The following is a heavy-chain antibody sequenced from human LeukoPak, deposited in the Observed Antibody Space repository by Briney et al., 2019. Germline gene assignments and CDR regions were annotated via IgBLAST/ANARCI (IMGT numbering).Heavy chain of an antibody. Sequence: SETLSLTCTVSGGSISSSSYYWSWIRQPPGKGLEWIGSIYYSGSTYYNPTLKSRVTISVDTSKNQFSLKLSSVTVADTAVYYCARALYSSGQRGVFDYWGQGTLVTVSS. J-gene: IGHJ4*02. CDR1: GGSISSSSYY. CDR3: ARALYSSGQRGVFDY. CDR2: IYYSGST. D-gene: IGHD6-19*01. V-gene: IGHV4-39*07.